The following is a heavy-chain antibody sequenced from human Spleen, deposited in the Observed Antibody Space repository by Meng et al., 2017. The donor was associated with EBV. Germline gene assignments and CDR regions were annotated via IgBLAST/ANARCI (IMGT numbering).Heavy chain of an antibody. CDR2: MIPNSGKT. CDR1: GYTLTSYD. V-gene: IGHV1-8*01. CDR3: ATTVSDYFDSPPDY. D-gene: IGHD3-22*01. J-gene: IGHJ4*02. Sequence: SGAEVKKPWASVKVSCKASGYTLTSYDINWVRQAPGQGLEWMGWMIPNSGKTGYAQKFQGRVTMTADTSISTAYMELRSLGSDDTAVFYCATTVSDYFDSPPDYWGQGTLVTVSS.